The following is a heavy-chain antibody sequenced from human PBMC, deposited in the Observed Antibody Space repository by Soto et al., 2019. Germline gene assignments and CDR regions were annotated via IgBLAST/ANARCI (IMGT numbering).Heavy chain of an antibody. CDR2: IYYTGST. D-gene: IGHD2-8*01. J-gene: IGHJ4*02. Sequence: PSETLSLTCTVSGGSINSYYWYWIRQPPGKGLERIAYIYYTGSTNYNPSLKSRVTISINTSKSQFSLRLSSVTPADTAVYYCARGGMGPLFEALDYWGQGTLVTVSS. CDR1: GGSINSYY. CDR3: ARGGMGPLFEALDY. V-gene: IGHV4-59*01.